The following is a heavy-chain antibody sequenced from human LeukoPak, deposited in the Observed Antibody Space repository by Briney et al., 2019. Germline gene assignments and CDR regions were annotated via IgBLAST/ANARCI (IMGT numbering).Heavy chain of an antibody. CDR2: INPNSGGT. J-gene: IGHJ4*02. D-gene: IGHD2-15*01. V-gene: IGHV1-2*02. Sequence: GASVKVSCKASGYTFTGYYMHWVRQAPGQGLEWMGWINPNSGGTNYAQKFQGRVTMTRDTSTSTDFMELSSLRSEDTAVYYCARHDLGGSSPFDYWGQGTLVTVSS. CDR3: ARHDLGGSSPFDY. CDR1: GYTFTGYY.